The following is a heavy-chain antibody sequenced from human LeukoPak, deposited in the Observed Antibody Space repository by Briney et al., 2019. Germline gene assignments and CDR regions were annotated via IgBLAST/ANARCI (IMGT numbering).Heavy chain of an antibody. D-gene: IGHD3-10*01. CDR3: TTVTLRPVGL. J-gene: IGHJ4*02. Sequence: GGSLRLSCAASGFSFSRAWMSWVREAPGKGLEWVGRIKSKSDGGITDYAEPVKGGFTISRDDSKNTLFLPVNSLKIEDTAVYYCTTVTLRPVGLWGQGTLVTVSS. CDR2: IKSKSDGGIT. V-gene: IGHV3-15*05. CDR1: GFSFSRAW.